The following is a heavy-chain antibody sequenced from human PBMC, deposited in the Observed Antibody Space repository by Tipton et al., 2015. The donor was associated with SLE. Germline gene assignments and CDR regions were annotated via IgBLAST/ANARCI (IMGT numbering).Heavy chain of an antibody. CDR1: GFTFSSYW. J-gene: IGHJ4*02. V-gene: IGHV3-7*03. CDR3: AREMVTMVRGVQLYYFDY. Sequence: SLRLSCAASGFTFSSYWMSWVRQAPGKGLEWVANIKQDGSEKYYVDSVKGRFTISRDNAKNSLYLQMNSLRAEDTAVYYCAREMVTMVRGVQLYYFDYWGQGTLVTVSS. CDR2: IKQDGSEK. D-gene: IGHD3-10*01.